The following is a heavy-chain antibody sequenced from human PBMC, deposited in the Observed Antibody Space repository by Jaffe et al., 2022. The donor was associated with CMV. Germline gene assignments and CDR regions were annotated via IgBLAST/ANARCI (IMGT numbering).Heavy chain of an antibody. CDR1: GFTFNNYA. D-gene: IGHD1-1*01. J-gene: IGHJ4*02. CDR3: AKSETGGFHEGGSYYFDY. Sequence: EVQLLESGGGLVQPGGSLSLSCAASGFTFNNYAMTWVRQAPGKGLEWVSAISGGGGSTYYADSVKGRFTISRDNSKNTLYLQMNSLRAEDTAVYYCAKSETGGFHEGGSYYFDYWGQGTLVTVSS. V-gene: IGHV3-23*01. CDR2: ISGGGGST.